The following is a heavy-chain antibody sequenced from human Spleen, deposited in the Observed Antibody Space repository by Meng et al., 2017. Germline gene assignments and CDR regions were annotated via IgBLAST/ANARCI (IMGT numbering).Heavy chain of an antibody. J-gene: IGHJ5*02. CDR3: ARCLGLRYFDWSRRGRFDP. V-gene: IGHV4-34*01. CDR1: GGSFSGYY. D-gene: IGHD3-9*01. Sequence: QVPLQRWGAGPLKPSETLSLTCAVYGGSFSGYYWSWIRQPPGKGLEWIGEINHSGSTNYNPSLKGRVTISVDTSKNQFSLKLSSVTAADTAVYYCARCLGLRYFDWSRRGRFDPWGQGTLVTVSS. CDR2: INHSGST.